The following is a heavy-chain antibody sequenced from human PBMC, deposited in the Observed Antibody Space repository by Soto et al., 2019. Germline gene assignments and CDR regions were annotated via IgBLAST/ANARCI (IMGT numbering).Heavy chain of an antibody. CDR3: ARDRRYDYVWGSYRRHYYYGMDV. D-gene: IGHD3-16*02. CDR2: INAGNGNT. Sequence: QVQLVQSGAEVKKPGASVKVSCKASGYTFTSYAMHWMRQAPGQRLEWMGWINAGNGNTKYSQKFQGRVTITRDTSASTAYMELSSLRSEDTAVYYCARDRRYDYVWGSYRRHYYYGMDVWGQGTTVTVSS. CDR1: GYTFTSYA. V-gene: IGHV1-3*01. J-gene: IGHJ6*02.